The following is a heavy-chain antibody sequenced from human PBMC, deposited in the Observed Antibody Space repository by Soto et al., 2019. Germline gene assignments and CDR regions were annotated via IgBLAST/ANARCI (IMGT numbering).Heavy chain of an antibody. CDR1: GGSISSYY. V-gene: IGHV4-4*07. CDR2: IYTSGST. Sequence: SETLSLTCTVPGGSISSYYWSWIRQPAGKGLEWIGRIYTSGSTNYNPSLKSRVTMSVDTSKNQFSLKLSSVTAADTAVYYCARDRYSGYSYNWFDPWGQGTLVTVSS. D-gene: IGHD5-12*01. J-gene: IGHJ5*02. CDR3: ARDRYSGYSYNWFDP.